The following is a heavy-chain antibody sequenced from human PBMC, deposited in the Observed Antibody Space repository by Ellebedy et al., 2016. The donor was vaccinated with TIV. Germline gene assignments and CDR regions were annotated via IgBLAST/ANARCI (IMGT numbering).Heavy chain of an antibody. D-gene: IGHD3-10*01. CDR3: AKEWRFGDGY. CDR2: ISGSGGST. CDR1: GFTFSSYA. V-gene: IGHV3-23*01. J-gene: IGHJ4*02. Sequence: GESLKISXAASGFTFSSYAMSWVRQAPGKGLEWVSAISGSGGSTYYADSVKGRFTISSDNSKNTLYLQMNSLRAEDTAVYYCAKEWRFGDGYWGQGTLVTVSS.